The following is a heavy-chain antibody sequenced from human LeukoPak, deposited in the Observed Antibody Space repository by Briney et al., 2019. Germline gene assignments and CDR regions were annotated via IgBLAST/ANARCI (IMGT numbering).Heavy chain of an antibody. CDR1: GGSISSYY. CDR3: ARLGWYCSSTSCSNNWFDP. V-gene: IGHV4-59*08. D-gene: IGHD2-2*01. CDR2: IYYSGST. Sequence: NPSETLSLTCTVSGGSISSYYWSWTRQPPGKGLEWIGYIYYSGSTNYNPSLKSRVTISVDTSKNQFSLKLSSVTAADTAVYYCARLGWYCSSTSCSNNWFDPWGQGTLVTVSS. J-gene: IGHJ5*02.